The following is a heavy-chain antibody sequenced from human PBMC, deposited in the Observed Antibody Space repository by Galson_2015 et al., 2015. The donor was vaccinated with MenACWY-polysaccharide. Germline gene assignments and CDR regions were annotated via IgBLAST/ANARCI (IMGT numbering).Heavy chain of an antibody. J-gene: IGHJ4*02. CDR2: FNPDNGKT. CDR3: ARGGSGSSRDRGD. V-gene: IGHV1-3*01. CDR1: GYTLTYFS. D-gene: IGHD1-26*01. Sequence: SVKVSCKASGYTLTYFSMHWVRQAPGQGLEWMGGFNPDNGKTKYAQKFQGRVTITENTSVDTAYMELSSLRSEDTAVYYCARGGSGSSRDRGDWGKGTLVTVSS.